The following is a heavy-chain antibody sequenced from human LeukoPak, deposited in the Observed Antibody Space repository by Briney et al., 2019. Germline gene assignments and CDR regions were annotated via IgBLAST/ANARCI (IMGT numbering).Heavy chain of an antibody. CDR3: ARPRAQLLGNDAFEI. V-gene: IGHV4-59*08. CDR2: IYYSGST. Sequence: SETLSLTCTVYGGSMSNYYWTWIRQPPGKGLEWIGYIYYSGSTNYNPSLKSRVTISVDTSKNQFSLKLTSVTAADTAVYYCARPRAQLLGNDAFEIWGQGTMVTVSS. J-gene: IGHJ3*02. D-gene: IGHD6-19*01. CDR1: GGSMSNYY.